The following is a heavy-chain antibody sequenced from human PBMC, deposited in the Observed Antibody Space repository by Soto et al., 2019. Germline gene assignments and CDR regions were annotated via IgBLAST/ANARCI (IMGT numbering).Heavy chain of an antibody. Sequence: QVQLQESGPGLVKPSGTLSLTCTVSGGSMSSSNWWNWVRQSPGKGLEWIGEAHHSGRTNYNPSLKSRVTISVDKSKNHFSPKLTSGTAADTAVYYCARSEATGLDYWGQGTLVTVSS. D-gene: IGHD1-26*01. CDR2: AHHSGRT. J-gene: IGHJ4*02. CDR1: GGSMSSSNW. V-gene: IGHV4-4*02. CDR3: ARSEATGLDY.